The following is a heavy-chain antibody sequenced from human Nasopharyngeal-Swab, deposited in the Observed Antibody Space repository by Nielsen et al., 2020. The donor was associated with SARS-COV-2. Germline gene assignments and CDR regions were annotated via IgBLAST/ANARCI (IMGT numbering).Heavy chain of an antibody. V-gene: IGHV4-39*01. J-gene: IGHJ3*02. CDR1: GGSISSSSYY. Sequence: SETLSLTCTVSGGSISSSSYYWGWIRQPPGKGLVWIGSIYYSGSTYYNPSLKSRVTISVDTSKNHFSLKLSSVTAADTAVYYCARHQEFTIFGVVIRGAFDIWGQGTMVTVSS. CDR3: ARHQEFTIFGVVIRGAFDI. CDR2: IYYSGST. D-gene: IGHD3-3*01.